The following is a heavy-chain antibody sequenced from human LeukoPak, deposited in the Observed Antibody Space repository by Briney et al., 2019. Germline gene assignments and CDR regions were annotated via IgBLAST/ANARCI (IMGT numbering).Heavy chain of an antibody. D-gene: IGHD6-13*01. CDR2: ISYDGSNK. CDR1: GLTFSSYA. J-gene: IGHJ4*02. CDR3: ARSSIAAAGAFDY. V-gene: IGHV3-30-3*02. Sequence: PGGSLRLSCAASGLTFSSYAMHWVRQAPGKGLEWVAVISYDGSNKYYADSVKGRFTISRDNSKNTLYLQMNSLRAEDTAVYYCARSSIAAAGAFDYWGQGTLVTVSS.